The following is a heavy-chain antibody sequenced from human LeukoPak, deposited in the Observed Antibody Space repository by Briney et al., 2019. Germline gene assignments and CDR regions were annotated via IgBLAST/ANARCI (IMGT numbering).Heavy chain of an antibody. D-gene: IGHD6-13*01. Sequence: ASVKVSCKASGYTFTSYYMHWVRQAPGQGLEWMGIINPSGGSTSYAQKFQGRVTMTTDTSTSTAYMELRSLISDDTAVYYCARQGVTAAENNYFYYYMDFWGKGTTVTVSS. J-gene: IGHJ6*03. CDR3: ARQGVTAAENNYFYYYMDF. CDR2: INPSGGST. V-gene: IGHV1-46*01. CDR1: GYTFTSYY.